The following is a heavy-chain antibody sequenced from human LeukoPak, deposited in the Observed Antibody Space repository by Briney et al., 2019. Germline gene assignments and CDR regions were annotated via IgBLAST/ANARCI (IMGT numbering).Heavy chain of an antibody. CDR1: GGSISSSSYY. CDR3: ARAPVEMATIHAFDI. D-gene: IGHD5-24*01. Sequence: SSETLSLTCTVSGGSISSSSYYWGWIRQPPGKGLEWIGSIYYSGSTYYNPSLKSRVTMSVDTSKNQFSLKLSSVTAADTAVYYCARAPVEMATIHAFDIWGQGTMVTVSS. V-gene: IGHV4-39*07. CDR2: IYYSGST. J-gene: IGHJ3*02.